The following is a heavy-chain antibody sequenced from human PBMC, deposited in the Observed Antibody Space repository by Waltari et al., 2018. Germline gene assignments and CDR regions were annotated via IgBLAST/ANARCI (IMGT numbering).Heavy chain of an antibody. CDR3: ARWSLNSRSDDY. V-gene: IGHV1-46*01. CDR1: GYTFTSYY. J-gene: IGHJ4*02. D-gene: IGHD6-13*01. CDR2: INPSGGST. Sequence: QVQLVQSGAEVKKPGASVKVSCKASGYTFTSYYMHWLRQAPGQGLEWMGTINPSGGSTSYAQKFQGIVTMTRDTSTSTGYMELSSLRSEDTAVYYCARWSLNSRSDDYWGQGTLVTVSS.